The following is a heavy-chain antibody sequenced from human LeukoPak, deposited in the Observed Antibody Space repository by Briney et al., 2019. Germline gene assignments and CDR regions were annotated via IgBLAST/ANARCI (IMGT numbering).Heavy chain of an antibody. D-gene: IGHD2-2*01. CDR3: ARLEAVDCSSTSCPSPKFDY. J-gene: IGHJ4*02. Sequence: GGSLRLSCAASGFTFSSYAMHWVRQAPGKGLEWVAVISYDGSNKYYADSVKGRFTISRDNSKNTLYLQVNSLGAEDTAVYYCARLEAVDCSSTSCPSPKFDYWGQGTLVTVSS. CDR1: GFTFSSYA. CDR2: ISYDGSNK. V-gene: IGHV3-30-3*01.